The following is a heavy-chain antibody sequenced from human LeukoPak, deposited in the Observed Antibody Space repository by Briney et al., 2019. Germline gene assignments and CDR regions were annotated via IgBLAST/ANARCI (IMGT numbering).Heavy chain of an antibody. CDR1: GGSISSYY. D-gene: IGHD7-27*01. V-gene: IGHV4-4*07. CDR2: IYTSGST. Sequence: KPSETLSLTCTVSGGSISSYYWSWIRQPAGKGLEWIGRIYTSGSTNYNPPLKSRVTMSVDTSKNQFSLKLSSVTAADTAVYYCARGPHYALGIYFDYWGQGTLVTVSS. J-gene: IGHJ4*02. CDR3: ARGPHYALGIYFDY.